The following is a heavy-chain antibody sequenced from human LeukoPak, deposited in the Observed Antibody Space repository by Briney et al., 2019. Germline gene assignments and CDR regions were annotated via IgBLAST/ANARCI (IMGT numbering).Heavy chain of an antibody. CDR2: IYYSGST. J-gene: IGHJ2*01. V-gene: IGHV4-39*01. CDR1: GGSISCSSYY. CDR3: ARLRAGYFDL. Sequence: SETLSLTCTVSGGSISCSSYYWGWIRQPPGKGLEWIGSIYYSGSTYYNPSLKSRVTISVDTSKNQFSLKLSSVTAADTAVYYCARLRAGYFDLWGRGTLVTVSS.